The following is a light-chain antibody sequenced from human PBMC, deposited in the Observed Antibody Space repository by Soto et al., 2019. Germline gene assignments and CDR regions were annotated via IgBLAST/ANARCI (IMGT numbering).Light chain of an antibody. CDR3: QQSYSTPRLT. J-gene: IGKJ4*01. CDR2: AAS. V-gene: IGKV1-39*01. CDR1: QRISSY. Sequence: DIQMTQPPSSLSASVGDRVTITCRASQRISSYLNWYQQKPGKAPKLLIYAASSLQSGVPSRFSGSGSGTDFTLTISSLQPEDFATYYCQQSYSTPRLTFGGGTKVEIK.